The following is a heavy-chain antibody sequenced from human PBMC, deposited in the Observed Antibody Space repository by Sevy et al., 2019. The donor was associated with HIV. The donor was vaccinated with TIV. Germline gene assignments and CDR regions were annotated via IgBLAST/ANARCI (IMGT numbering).Heavy chain of an antibody. V-gene: IGHV3-11*01. J-gene: IGHJ4*02. CDR1: GFTFSDYY. D-gene: IGHD3-3*01. Sequence: GGSLRLSCAASGFTFSDYYMSWIRQAPGKGLEWVSYISSSGSNIYHADSVKGRFTVSRDNAKNSMYLQMNSLRAEDTALYYCARDLHRGLSGSTSGYWGQGTLVTVSS. CDR2: ISSSGSNI. CDR3: ARDLHRGLSGSTSGY.